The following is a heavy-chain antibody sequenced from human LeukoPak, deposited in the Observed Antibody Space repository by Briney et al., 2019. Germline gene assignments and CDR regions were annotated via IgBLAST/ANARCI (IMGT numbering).Heavy chain of an antibody. CDR3: AKDRPNYYGSNGHYYRRDGDY. J-gene: IGHJ4*02. Sequence: GGSLRLSCAASGFTFSIYAMSWVRQAPGKGLQWVSSITSSGDGTYYADSVKGRFTISRDNSENMLYLQMSSLRVEDTAVYFCAKDRPNYYGSNGHYYRRDGDYWGQGTLVTVSS. V-gene: IGHV3-23*01. D-gene: IGHD3-22*01. CDR2: ITSSGDGT. CDR1: GFTFSIYA.